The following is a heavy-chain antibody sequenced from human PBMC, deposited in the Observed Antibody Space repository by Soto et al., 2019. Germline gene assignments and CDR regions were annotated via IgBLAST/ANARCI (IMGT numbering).Heavy chain of an antibody. CDR3: AALYSSGWSIDY. J-gene: IGHJ4*02. V-gene: IGHV4-39*01. D-gene: IGHD6-19*01. CDR1: GGSISSSSYY. Sequence: QLQLQESGPGLVKPSETLSLTCTVSGGSISSSSYYWGWIRQPPGKGLEWIGSIYYSGSTYYNPSLKSRVTISVDTSKNQFSLKLSSVTAADTAVYYCAALYSSGWSIDYWGQGTLVTVSS. CDR2: IYYSGST.